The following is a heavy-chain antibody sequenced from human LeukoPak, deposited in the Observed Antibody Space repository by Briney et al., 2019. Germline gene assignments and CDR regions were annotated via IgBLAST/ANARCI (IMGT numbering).Heavy chain of an antibody. V-gene: IGHV3-30*18. CDR2: ISYDGSNK. J-gene: IGHJ4*02. CDR1: GFTFSSYG. Sequence: GRSLRLSCAASGFTFSSYGMHWVRQAPGKGLEWVAVISYDGSNKYYADSVKGRFTISRDNSKNTLYLQMNSLRAEDTAVYYCAKGGWSGRGYSYGSEIPFDYWGQGTLVTVSS. CDR3: AKGGWSGRGYSYGSEIPFDY. D-gene: IGHD5-18*01.